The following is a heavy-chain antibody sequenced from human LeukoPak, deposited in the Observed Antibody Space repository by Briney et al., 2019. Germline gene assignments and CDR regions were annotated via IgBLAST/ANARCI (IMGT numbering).Heavy chain of an antibody. CDR2: ISRSSSTI. CDR1: GFTFSSYS. V-gene: IGHV3-48*01. J-gene: IGHJ3*02. CDR3: ARGSRESSSWYEGDAFDI. Sequence: PGGSLRLSCAASGFTFSSYSMNWVRQAPGKGLEWVSYISRSSSTIYYADSVKGRFTISRDNAKNSLYLQMNSLRAEDTAVYYCARGSRESSSWYEGDAFDIWGQGTMVTVSS. D-gene: IGHD6-13*01.